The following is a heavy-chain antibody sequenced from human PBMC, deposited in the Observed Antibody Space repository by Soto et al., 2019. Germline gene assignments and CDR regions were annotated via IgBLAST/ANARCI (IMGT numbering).Heavy chain of an antibody. Sequence: EVQLVESGGGLVQPGGSMRLSCAASGFTFSSYWRHWVRQGPGKGLVWVSRINGDGSNTNYADSLRGRFTTSRDNAKNTVYLQMHSLRDEGTAVYSCPRWIRKYFGADVWRQETTVTVS. CDR3: PRWIRKYFGADV. D-gene: IGHD5-18*01. J-gene: IGHJ6*02. V-gene: IGHV3-74*01. CDR2: INGDGSNT. CDR1: GFTFSSYW.